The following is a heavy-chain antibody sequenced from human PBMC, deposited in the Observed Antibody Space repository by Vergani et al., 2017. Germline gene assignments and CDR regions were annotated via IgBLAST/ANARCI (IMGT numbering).Heavy chain of an antibody. V-gene: IGHV3-9*01. Sequence: EVQLVESGGGLVQPGGSLRLSCAASGFTFSSYAMSWVRQAPGKGLEWVSGISWNSGSIGYADSVKGRFTISRDNAKNSLYLRMNSLRAEDTALYYCAKDRGTRAAGPFDYWGQGTLVTVSS. CDR2: ISWNSGSI. CDR1: GFTFSSYA. D-gene: IGHD6-13*01. J-gene: IGHJ4*02. CDR3: AKDRGTRAAGPFDY.